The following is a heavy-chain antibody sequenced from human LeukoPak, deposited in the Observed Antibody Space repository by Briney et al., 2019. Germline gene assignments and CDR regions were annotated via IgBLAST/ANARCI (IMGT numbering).Heavy chain of an antibody. CDR2: INHSGST. CDR3: AARRNWNDG. Sequence: SETLSLTCTVSGGSISTSSYYWGWIRQPPGKGLEWIGEINHSGSTYYNPSLKSRVTISVDTSKNQFSLKLSSVTAADTAVYYCAARRNWNDGWGQGTLVIVSS. J-gene: IGHJ5*02. V-gene: IGHV4-39*01. CDR1: GGSISTSSYY.